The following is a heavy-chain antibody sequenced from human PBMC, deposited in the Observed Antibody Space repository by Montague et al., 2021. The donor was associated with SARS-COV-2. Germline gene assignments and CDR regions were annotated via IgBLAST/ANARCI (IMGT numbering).Heavy chain of an antibody. CDR3: ARVTTKRTRYGSGSYRGFDAFDI. V-gene: IGHV4-59*08. D-gene: IGHD3-10*01. CDR2: IYYSGST. CDR1: GGSINTYY. J-gene: IGHJ3*02. Sequence: SETLSLTCTVSGGSINTYYWGWIRQHPGKGLEWIGYIYYSGSTNYNPSLKSRVTISVDTSKNQFSLKLSSVTAADTAVYYCARVTTKRTRYGSGSYRGFDAFDIWGQGTMVTVSS.